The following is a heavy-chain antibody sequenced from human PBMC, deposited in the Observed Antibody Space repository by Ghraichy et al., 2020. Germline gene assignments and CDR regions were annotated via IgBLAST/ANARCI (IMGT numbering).Heavy chain of an antibody. V-gene: IGHV1-2*02. Sequence: ASVKVSCKASGYTFTGYYIHWVRQSPGLGLEWMGWINPNSGGTSYAQNFQGRVSMTRDTSISTAYMELSRLRSDDTAMYYCAREFYYDSGSYFNWFDPWGQGTLVTVSS. D-gene: IGHD3-10*01. J-gene: IGHJ5*02. CDR2: INPNSGGT. CDR3: AREFYYDSGSYFNWFDP. CDR1: GYTFTGYY.